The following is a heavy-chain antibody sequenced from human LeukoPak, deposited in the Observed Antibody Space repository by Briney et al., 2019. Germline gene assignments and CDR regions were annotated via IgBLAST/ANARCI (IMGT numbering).Heavy chain of an antibody. J-gene: IGHJ1*01. V-gene: IGHV4-4*02. Sequence: SETLSLTCAVSGGSISSSNWWSWVRQPPGKGLEWIGEIYHSGSTNCNPSLKSRVTISVDKSKNRFSLKLSSVTAADTAVYYCARGVAVAGSTYFQHWGQGTLVTVSS. CDR1: GGSISSSNW. D-gene: IGHD6-19*01. CDR3: ARGVAVAGSTYFQH. CDR2: IYHSGST.